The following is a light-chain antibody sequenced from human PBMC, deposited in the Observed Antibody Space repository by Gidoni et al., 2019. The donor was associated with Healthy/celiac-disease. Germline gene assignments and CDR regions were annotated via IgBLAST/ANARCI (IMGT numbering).Light chain of an antibody. Sequence: DIQMTQSPSSLSASVGDRVTITCRASQCISNYLAWYHQKPGKVPKLLIYAASTLQSGVPSRFSGSGSGTDFTLTISSLQPEDVATYYCQKYNSAPRVTFGPGTKVDIK. J-gene: IGKJ3*01. V-gene: IGKV1-27*01. CDR2: AAS. CDR3: QKYNSAPRVT. CDR1: QCISNY.